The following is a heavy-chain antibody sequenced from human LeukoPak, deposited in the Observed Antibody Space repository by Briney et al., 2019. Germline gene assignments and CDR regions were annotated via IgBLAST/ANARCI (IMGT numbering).Heavy chain of an antibody. J-gene: IGHJ4*02. D-gene: IGHD3-10*01. Sequence: PSETLSLTCTVSGGSISNYYWSWFRQPPGKGLDWIGYIYYSGSTNYSPSFKSRVTISIDTSKNQFSLRLSSVTAADTAVYYCARSFSGTYPGLDDWGQGTLVAVSS. CDR1: GGSISNYY. CDR3: ARSFSGTYPGLDD. V-gene: IGHV4-59*08. CDR2: IYYSGST.